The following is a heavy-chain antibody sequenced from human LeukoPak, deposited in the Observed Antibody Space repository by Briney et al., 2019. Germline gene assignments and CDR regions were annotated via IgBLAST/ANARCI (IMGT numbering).Heavy chain of an antibody. CDR3: ARDRGNYGSGSYDLDY. CDR1: GYTFTGYY. J-gene: IGHJ4*02. V-gene: IGHV1-2*02. CDR2: INPNSGGT. Sequence: ASVKVSCKASGYTFTGYYMHWVRQAPGQGLEWMGWINPNSGGTNYAQKFQGRVTMTRDTSISTAYMELSRLRSDDTAVYYCARDRGNYGSGSYDLDYWGQGTLVTVSS. D-gene: IGHD3-10*01.